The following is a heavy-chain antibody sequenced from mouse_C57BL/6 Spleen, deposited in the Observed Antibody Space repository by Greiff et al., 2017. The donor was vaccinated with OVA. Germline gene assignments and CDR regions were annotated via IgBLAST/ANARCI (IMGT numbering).Heavy chain of an antibody. V-gene: IGHV1-64*01. Sequence: QVQLQQPGAELVKPGASVKLSCKASGYTFTSYWMHWVKQRPGQGLEWIGMIHPNSGSTNYNEKFKSKATLTVDKSSSTSYMQLSSLTSEDSAVYYFASNYYGSSYYFDYWGQGTTLTVSS. CDR1: GYTFTSYW. CDR2: IHPNSGST. CDR3: ASNYYGSSYYFDY. J-gene: IGHJ2*01. D-gene: IGHD1-1*01.